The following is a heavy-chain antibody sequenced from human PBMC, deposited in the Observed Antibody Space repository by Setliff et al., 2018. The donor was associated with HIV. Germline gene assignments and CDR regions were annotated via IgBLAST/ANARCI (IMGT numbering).Heavy chain of an antibody. CDR3: GRHKRWSFDY. V-gene: IGHV4-39*01. Sequence: SETLSLTCSVSGGPITITSHYWGWVRQSPGKGLEWIGSVFYTGITYYNPSLKSRVAASVDTSKNQFSLKLTPVTAADTAVFYCGRHKRWSFDYWGQGILVTVSS. D-gene: IGHD2-15*01. CDR1: GGPITITSHY. CDR2: VFYTGIT. J-gene: IGHJ4*02.